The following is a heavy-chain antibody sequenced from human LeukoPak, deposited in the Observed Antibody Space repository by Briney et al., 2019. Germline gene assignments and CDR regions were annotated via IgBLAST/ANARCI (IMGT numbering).Heavy chain of an antibody. J-gene: IGHJ4*02. CDR3: AREDGEYFDY. Sequence: GGSLRLSCAASGSTFSRNAMHWVRQAPGKGLEWVALISYDGSNKYYADSVTGRFTISRDNSKNTLYLQMNSLRGEDTALYYRAREDGEYFDYWGQGTLVTVSS. CDR1: GSTFSRNA. CDR2: ISYDGSNK. V-gene: IGHV3-30-3*01. D-gene: IGHD5-24*01.